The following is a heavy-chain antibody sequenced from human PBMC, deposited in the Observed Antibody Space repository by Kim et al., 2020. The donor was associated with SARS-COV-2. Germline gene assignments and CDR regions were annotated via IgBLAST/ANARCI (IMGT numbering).Heavy chain of an antibody. Sequence: SETLSLTCTVSGGSISSGGYYWSWIRQHPGKGLEWIGYIYYSGSTYYNPSLKSRVTISVDTSKNQFSLKRSSVTAADTAVYYCARATMITFGGVIDHFDYWGQGTLVTVSS. CDR2: IYYSGST. CDR3: ARATMITFGGVIDHFDY. CDR1: GGSISSGGYY. V-gene: IGHV4-31*03. J-gene: IGHJ4*02. D-gene: IGHD3-16*02.